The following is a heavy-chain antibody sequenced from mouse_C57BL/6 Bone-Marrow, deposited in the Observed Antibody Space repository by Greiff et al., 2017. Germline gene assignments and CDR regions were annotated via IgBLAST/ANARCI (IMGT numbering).Heavy chain of an antibody. CDR3: ASFLWGLLPYAMDY. Sequence: VQLQQSVAELVRPGASVQLSCTASGFNIKNTYMHWVKQRPEQGLEGIGRIDPANGNTKYAPKFQGKAPKTAATSSNTAYLQLSSLTSEDTAIYYCASFLWGLLPYAMDYWGQGTSVTVSS. D-gene: IGHD2-3*01. J-gene: IGHJ4*01. CDR2: IDPANGNT. CDR1: GFNIKNTY. V-gene: IGHV14-3*01.